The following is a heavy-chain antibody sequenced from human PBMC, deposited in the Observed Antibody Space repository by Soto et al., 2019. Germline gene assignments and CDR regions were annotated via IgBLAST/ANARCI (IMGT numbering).Heavy chain of an antibody. Sequence: TLSLTCTVSGGSISSYYWSWIRQPPGKGLEWIGYIYYSGSTNYNPSLKSRVTISVDTSKNQFSLKLSSVTAADTAVYYCARVGWALLRGRGCFDPWGQGTLVTVSS. J-gene: IGHJ5*02. D-gene: IGHD1-26*01. CDR2: IYYSGST. CDR1: GGSISSYY. V-gene: IGHV4-59*01. CDR3: ARVGWALLRGRGCFDP.